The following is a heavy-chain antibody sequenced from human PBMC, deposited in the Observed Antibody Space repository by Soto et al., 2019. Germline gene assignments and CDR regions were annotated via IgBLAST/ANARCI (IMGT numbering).Heavy chain of an antibody. CDR3: AKGYSYGLGYYGMDV. V-gene: IGHV3-30*18. Sequence: QVQLVESGGGVVQPGRSLRLSCAASGFTFSSYGMHWVRQAPGKGLEWVAVISYDGSNKYYADSVKGRFTISRDNSKNTLYLQMNSLRAADTAVYYCAKGYSYGLGYYGMDVWGQGTTVTVSS. CDR1: GFTFSSYG. D-gene: IGHD5-18*01. CDR2: ISYDGSNK. J-gene: IGHJ6*02.